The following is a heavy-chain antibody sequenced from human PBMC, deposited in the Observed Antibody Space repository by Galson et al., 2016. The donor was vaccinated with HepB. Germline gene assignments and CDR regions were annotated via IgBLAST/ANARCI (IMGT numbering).Heavy chain of an antibody. V-gene: IGHV3-33*01. CDR1: GFTFSNHA. D-gene: IGHD3-3*01. Sequence: SLRLSCATSGFTFSNHAMHWVRQAPGKGLEWVAVIWYDGSTKYYADSVKGRFTISRDNSKNTLYLQMNSLRAEDTALYYCARGTSSTYDIWNRYYFFNDYGGQGTLVTVSS. J-gene: IGHJ4*02. CDR3: ARGTSSTYDIWNRYYFFNDY. CDR2: IWYDGSTK.